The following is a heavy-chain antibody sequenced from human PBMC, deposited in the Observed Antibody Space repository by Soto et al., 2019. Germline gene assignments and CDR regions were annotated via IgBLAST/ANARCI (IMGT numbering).Heavy chain of an antibody. CDR3: ARASGSSSENYFDY. J-gene: IGHJ4*02. V-gene: IGHV3-30-3*01. CDR2: ISYDGSNK. CDR1: GFTFSSYA. Sequence: GGSLRLSCAASGFTFSSYAMHWVRQAPGKGLEWVAVISYDGSNKYYADSVKGRFTISRDNSKNTLYLQMNSLRAEDTAVYYCARASGSSSENYFDYWGQGTLVTLSS. D-gene: IGHD6-6*01.